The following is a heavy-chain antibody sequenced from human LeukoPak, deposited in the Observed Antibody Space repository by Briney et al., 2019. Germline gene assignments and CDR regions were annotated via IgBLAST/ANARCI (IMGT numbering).Heavy chain of an antibody. Sequence: PGGSLRLSCAASGFTFSSYSMNWVRQAPGKGLEWVSSISSSSSYIYYADSVKGRFTISRDNAKNSLYLQMNSLRAEDTAVYYCVSYSNYDFWSGPRDFDYWGQGTLVTVSS. D-gene: IGHD3-3*01. CDR2: ISSSSSYI. CDR1: GFTFSSYS. J-gene: IGHJ4*02. V-gene: IGHV3-21*01. CDR3: VSYSNYDFWSGPRDFDY.